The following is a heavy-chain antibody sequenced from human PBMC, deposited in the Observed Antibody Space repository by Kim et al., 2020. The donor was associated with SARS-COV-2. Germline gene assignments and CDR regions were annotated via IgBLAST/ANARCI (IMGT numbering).Heavy chain of an antibody. CDR3: ASCHCSSTSCHYYFDY. J-gene: IGHJ4*02. CDR1: GGSFSGYY. Sequence: SETLSLTCAVYGGSFSGYYWSWIRQPPGKGLEWIGEINHSGSTIYNPSPKSRVTISVATSKNQFPLKLSSVTAADTAVYYCASCHCSSTSCHYYFDYWGQGTLVTVSS. D-gene: IGHD2-2*01. V-gene: IGHV4-34*01. CDR2: INHSGST.